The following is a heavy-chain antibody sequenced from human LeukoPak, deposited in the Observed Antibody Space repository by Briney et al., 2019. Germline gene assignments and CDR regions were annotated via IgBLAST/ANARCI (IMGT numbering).Heavy chain of an antibody. D-gene: IGHD1-7*01. Sequence: GGSLRLSCVASGFTFSSNGMHWVRQAPGKGLEWVSIISRTSESIFYADSVKGRFTISRDNAKNSLYLQMNGLRAEDTAAYYCARRATETTRWFDPWGQGTLVTVSS. CDR2: ISRTSESI. CDR1: GFTFSSNG. CDR3: ARRATETTRWFDP. J-gene: IGHJ5*02. V-gene: IGHV3-21*01.